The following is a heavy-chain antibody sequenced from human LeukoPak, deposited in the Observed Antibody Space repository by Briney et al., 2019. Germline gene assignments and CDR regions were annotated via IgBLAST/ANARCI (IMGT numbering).Heavy chain of an antibody. V-gene: IGHV4-39*01. D-gene: IGHD3-22*01. CDR3: ALQQIPPYYYDSSGYYRGAFDI. CDR1: GGSISSSSYY. J-gene: IGHJ3*02. Sequence: SETLSLTCTVSGGSISSSSYYWGWIRQPPGKGLEWIGSIYYSGSTYYNPSLKSRVTISVDTSKNQFSLKLSSVTAADTAVHYCALQQIPPYYYDSSGYYRGAFDIWGQGTMVTVSS. CDR2: IYYSGST.